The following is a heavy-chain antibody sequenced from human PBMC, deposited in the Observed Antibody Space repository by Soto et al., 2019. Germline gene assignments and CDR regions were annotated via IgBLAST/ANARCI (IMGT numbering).Heavy chain of an antibody. CDR3: AAGDYHDTSGYSSDY. Sequence: SVKVSCKASGGTFSSYAISWVRQAPGQGLEWLGGIIPIFGTTNYAQRFQGRVTIAGDESTSTAYMELSSLRFEDTGVYYCAAGDYHDTSGYSSDYWGQGTLVNVS. V-gene: IGHV1-69*13. D-gene: IGHD3-3*01. CDR1: GGTFSSYA. J-gene: IGHJ4*02. CDR2: IIPIFGTT.